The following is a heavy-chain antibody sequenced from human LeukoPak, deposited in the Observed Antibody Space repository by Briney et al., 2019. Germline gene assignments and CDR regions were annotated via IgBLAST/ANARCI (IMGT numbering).Heavy chain of an antibody. CDR3: AKEYSSSWSSFDY. J-gene: IGHJ4*02. CDR1: GFTFRSYA. CDR2: LTRSGADT. V-gene: IGHV3-23*01. D-gene: IGHD6-13*01. Sequence: GGSLRLSCVASGFTFRSYAVSWFRQAPGKGLEWVSTLTRSGADTYYADSVRGRFTISKDSSKNTLQMNSLSAEDTAIYYCAKEYSSSWSSFDYWGQGTLVTVSS.